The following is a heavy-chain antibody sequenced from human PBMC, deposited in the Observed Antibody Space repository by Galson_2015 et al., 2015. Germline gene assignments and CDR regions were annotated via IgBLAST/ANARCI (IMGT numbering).Heavy chain of an antibody. CDR2: INSDGSST. V-gene: IGHV3-74*01. CDR1: GFTFSSYW. CDR3: ARGTPNYYFYYGMDV. Sequence: SLRLSCAASGFTFSSYWMHWVRQAPGKGLVWVSRINSDGSSTSYADSVKGRFTISRDNAKNTLYLQMNSLRAEDTAVYYCARGTPNYYFYYGMDVCGQATTVTVSS. J-gene: IGHJ6*02. D-gene: IGHD2-2*01.